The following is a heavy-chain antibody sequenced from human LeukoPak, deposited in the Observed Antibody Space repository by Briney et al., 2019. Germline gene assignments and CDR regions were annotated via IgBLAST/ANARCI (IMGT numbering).Heavy chain of an antibody. D-gene: IGHD2-15*01. V-gene: IGHV3-30*18. CDR1: GFTFSNDG. CDR2: ISYDEGDK. Sequence: GRSLRLSCAASGFTFSNDGMHWVRQAPGKGLEWVAVISYDEGDKYYADSVKGRFTISRDNSKYTLYLQMNSLRPEDTAVYYCAKGVVAATNAAYYGMDVWGQGTTVTVSS. CDR3: AKGVVAATNAAYYGMDV. J-gene: IGHJ6*02.